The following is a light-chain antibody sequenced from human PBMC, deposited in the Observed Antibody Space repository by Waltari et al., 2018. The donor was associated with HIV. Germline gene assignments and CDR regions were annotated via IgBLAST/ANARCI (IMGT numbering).Light chain of an antibody. CDR3: AAWDDSLSGRV. V-gene: IGLV1-47*01. CDR1: SPTIVSNY. Sequence: QSVLTQPPSASGTPGQRVTIPCSGSSPTIVSNYVHWYQQLPGTAPKLLIYRNNQRPSGVPDRFSGSKSGTSASLAISGLRSEDEADYYCAAWDDSLSGRVFGGGTKLTVL. CDR2: RNN. J-gene: IGLJ3*02.